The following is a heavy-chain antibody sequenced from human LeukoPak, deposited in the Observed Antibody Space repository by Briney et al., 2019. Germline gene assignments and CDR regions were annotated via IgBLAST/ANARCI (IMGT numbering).Heavy chain of an antibody. CDR3: AKDIWRYDILTPGGY. D-gene: IGHD3-9*01. CDR1: GFTFDDYA. CDR2: ISWNSGSI. J-gene: IGHJ4*02. V-gene: IGHV3-9*01. Sequence: GGSLRLSCAVSGFTFDDYAMHWVRQAPGKGLEWVSGISWNSGSIGYADSVKGRFTISRDNAKNSLYLQMNSLRVEDTALYYCAKDIWRYDILTPGGYWGQGTLVTVSS.